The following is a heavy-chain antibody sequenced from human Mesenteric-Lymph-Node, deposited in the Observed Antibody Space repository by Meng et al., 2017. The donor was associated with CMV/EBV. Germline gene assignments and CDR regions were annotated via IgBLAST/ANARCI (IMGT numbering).Heavy chain of an antibody. Sequence: GESLKISCAASGFRFSSYAMSWVRQAPGKGLEWVSAISGGGYTTYYADSVKGRFTISRDNSKNTLYLQMNSLRVEDTALYYCAKVEDFWGFDIWGQGTMVTVSS. CDR3: AKVEDFWGFDI. CDR2: ISGGGYTT. J-gene: IGHJ3*02. D-gene: IGHD3-3*01. CDR1: GFRFSSYA. V-gene: IGHV3-23*01.